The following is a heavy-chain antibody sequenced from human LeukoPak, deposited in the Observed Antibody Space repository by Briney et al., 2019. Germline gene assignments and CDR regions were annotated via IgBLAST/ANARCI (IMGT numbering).Heavy chain of an antibody. CDR1: GGSINGYY. CDR2: IYYSGST. Sequence: SETLSLTCTVSGGSINGYYWSWIRQPPGKGLEWIGYIYYSGSTNYNPSLKSRVTLSVDTSKNQFSLKLSSVTAADTAVYYCARGYYYFDYWGQGTLVTVSS. V-gene: IGHV4-59*08. J-gene: IGHJ4*02. D-gene: IGHD3-22*01. CDR3: ARGYYYFDY.